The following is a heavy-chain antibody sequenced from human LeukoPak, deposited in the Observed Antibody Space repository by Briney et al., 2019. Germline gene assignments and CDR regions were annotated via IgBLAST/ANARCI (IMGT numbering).Heavy chain of an antibody. CDR3: ARDVEGYSGAYYYYYGMDV. CDR1: GYTFTGYY. J-gene: IGHJ6*02. D-gene: IGHD2-15*01. Sequence: EASVKVSCKASGYTFTGYYMHWVRQAPGQGLEWMGWINPNSGGTNYAQKFQGRVTMTRDTSTSTAYMELRSLRSDDTAVYYCARDVEGYSGAYYYYYGMDVWGQGTTVTVSS. V-gene: IGHV1-2*02. CDR2: INPNSGGT.